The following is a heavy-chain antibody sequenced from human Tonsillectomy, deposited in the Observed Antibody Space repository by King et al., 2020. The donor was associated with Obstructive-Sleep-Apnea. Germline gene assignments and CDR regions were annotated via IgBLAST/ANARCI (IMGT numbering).Heavy chain of an antibody. CDR1: GGSFSGYY. CDR3: SHYDSSGYYPPYDYYGMDV. V-gene: IGHV4-34*01. J-gene: IGHJ6*02. D-gene: IGHD3-22*01. CDR2: INHSGST. Sequence: VQLPQWGAGLLKPSETLSLTCAVYGGSFSGYYWSWIRQPPGKGLEWIGEINHSGSTNFNPSLKSRVTISVDTSKNQFSLKLSSVTAADTAVYYCSHYDSSGYYPPYDYYGMDVWGQGTTVTVSS.